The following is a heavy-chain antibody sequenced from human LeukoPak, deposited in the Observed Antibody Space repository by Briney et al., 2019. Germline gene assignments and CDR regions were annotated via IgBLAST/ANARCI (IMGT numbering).Heavy chain of an antibody. CDR1: EFTFSNNW. CDR2: IKEDGSIK. CDR3: AREDGEASDY. J-gene: IGHJ4*02. Sequence: GGSLRLSCAASEFTFSNNWMSWVRQAPGKGPEWVASIKEDGSIKYYVDSVMGRFTISRDNAKNSLYLQMSSLRAEDTAVYYCAREDGEASDYWGQGTLVTVSS. V-gene: IGHV3-7*01. D-gene: IGHD4-17*01.